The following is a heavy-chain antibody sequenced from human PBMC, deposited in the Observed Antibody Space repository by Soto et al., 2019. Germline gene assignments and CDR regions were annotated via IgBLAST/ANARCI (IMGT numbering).Heavy chain of an antibody. D-gene: IGHD6-13*01. CDR3: AKVIAAAGTGYWFDP. CDR2: ISGSGGST. CDR1: GFTFSSYA. J-gene: IGHJ5*02. Sequence: EVQLLESGGGLVQPGGSLRLSCAASGFTFSSYAMSWVRQAPGKGLEWVPAISGSGGSTYYADSLKGRSTISRDNSKNTLYLQMNSLRAEDTAGYYCAKVIAAAGTGYWFDPWGQGTLVTVSS. V-gene: IGHV3-23*01.